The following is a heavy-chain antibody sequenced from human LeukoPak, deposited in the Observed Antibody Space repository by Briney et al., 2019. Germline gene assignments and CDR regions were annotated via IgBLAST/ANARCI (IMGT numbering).Heavy chain of an antibody. Sequence: ASVTVSCKTSGYSFSDNGISWVRQAPGQGLEWLGWISAYNGNTDYAQVFQDRVTMTTDTSTNTAYMELRSLTSDDTAVYFCARVSFEVKNFGSGSYAVPAPFYSYMDVWAKGTTVIVSS. V-gene: IGHV1-18*01. CDR1: GYSFSDNG. J-gene: IGHJ6*03. CDR2: ISAYNGNT. CDR3: ARVSFEVKNFGSGSYAVPAPFYSYMDV. D-gene: IGHD3-10*01.